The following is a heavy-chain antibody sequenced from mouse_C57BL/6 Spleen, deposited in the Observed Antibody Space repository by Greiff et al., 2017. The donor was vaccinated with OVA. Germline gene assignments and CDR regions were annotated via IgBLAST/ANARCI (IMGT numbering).Heavy chain of an antibody. Sequence: HLHQSVSDLVNPGASVKISCKSSGYAFSSYWMNWVKQSPGKCLECIGQIYPGDGDTNYNGKFKGKATLTADKSSSTAYMQHSSLTSEDSAVYFCARGSNYDYWGQGTTLTVSS. D-gene: IGHD2-5*01. CDR1: GYAFSSYW. V-gene: IGHV1-80*01. CDR2: IYPGDGDT. J-gene: IGHJ2*01. CDR3: ARGSNYDY.